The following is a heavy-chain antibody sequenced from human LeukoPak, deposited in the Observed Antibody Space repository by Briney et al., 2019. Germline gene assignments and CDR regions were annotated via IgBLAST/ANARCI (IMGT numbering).Heavy chain of an antibody. J-gene: IGHJ4*02. D-gene: IGHD3-10*01. CDR1: GFTFSSYS. V-gene: IGHV3-21*01. CDR2: ISSSSSYI. Sequence: PGGSLRLSCAASGFTFSSYSMNWVRQAPGKGLEWVSSISSSSSYIYYADSVKGRFTISRDNAKNSLYLQMNSLRAEDTAVYYCARGGPYYGSGSYYSPGYWGQGTLVTVSS. CDR3: ARGGPYYGSGSYYSPGY.